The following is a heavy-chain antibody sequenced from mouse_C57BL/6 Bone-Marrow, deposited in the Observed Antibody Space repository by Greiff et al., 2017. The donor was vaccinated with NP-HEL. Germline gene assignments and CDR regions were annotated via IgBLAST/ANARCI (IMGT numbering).Heavy chain of an antibody. CDR3: ARKDGYYVAWFAY. V-gene: IGHV2-2*01. CDR1: GFSLTSYG. D-gene: IGHD2-3*01. J-gene: IGHJ3*01. Sequence: VQVVESGPGLVQPSQSLSITCTVSGFSLTSYGVHWVRQSPGKGLEWLGVIWSGGSTDYNAAFISRLSISKDNSKSQVFFKMNSLQADDTAIYYCARKDGYYVAWFAYWGQGTLVTVSA. CDR2: IWSGGST.